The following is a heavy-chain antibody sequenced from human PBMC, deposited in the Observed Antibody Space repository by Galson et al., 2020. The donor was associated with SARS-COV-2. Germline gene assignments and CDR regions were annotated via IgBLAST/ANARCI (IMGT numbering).Heavy chain of an antibody. CDR3: ARDGRCSRGWAFDY. CDR2: IFFDGSEK. D-gene: IGHD2-15*01. Sequence: GGSLIPSCAASGFTFSDHAMHWVRQAPGKGLGWVAQIFFDGSEKYYGDSVRGRITISRDSSKNTVYLQMNNLRVDDAAVYYCARDGRCSRGWAFDYWGQGTLLTVSS. V-gene: IGHV3-33*01. J-gene: IGHJ4*02. CDR1: GFTFSDHA.